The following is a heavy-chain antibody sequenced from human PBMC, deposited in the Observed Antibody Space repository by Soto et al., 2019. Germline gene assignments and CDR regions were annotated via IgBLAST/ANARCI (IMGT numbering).Heavy chain of an antibody. CDR3: AMGDCSSTSCYGAELDH. Sequence: ASVKVSCKASGYTFTSYGISWVRQAPGQGLEWMGWISAYNGNTNYAQKLQGRVTMTTDTSTSTAYMELRSLRSDDTAVYYCAMGDCSSTSCYGAELDHWGQGTLVTVSS. V-gene: IGHV1-18*01. J-gene: IGHJ4*02. D-gene: IGHD2-2*01. CDR2: ISAYNGNT. CDR1: GYTFTSYG.